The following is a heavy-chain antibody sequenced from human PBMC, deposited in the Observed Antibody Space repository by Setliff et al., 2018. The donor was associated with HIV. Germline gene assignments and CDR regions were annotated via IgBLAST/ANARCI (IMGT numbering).Heavy chain of an antibody. Sequence: ASVKVSCKPSGYIFSNYYLHWVRQGPGQGLEWMGLINPSGAGTSYAQKFEGRVTITTDSSASSVYMELSSLSSDDTAIYYCARDRFTLTSSIFGFWGHGTLVTVSS. CDR1: GYIFSNYY. CDR2: INPSGAGT. V-gene: IGHV1-46*01. D-gene: IGHD3-3*01. J-gene: IGHJ4*01. CDR3: ARDRFTLTSSIFGF.